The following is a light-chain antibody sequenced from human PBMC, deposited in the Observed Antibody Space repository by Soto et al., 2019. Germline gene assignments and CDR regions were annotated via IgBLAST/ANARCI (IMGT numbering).Light chain of an antibody. CDR1: QSVSSSY. Sequence: EIVLTQSPGTLSLSPGERATLSCRASQSVSSSYLAWYQQKPGQAPRPLIYGASSRAIRIPDRVSGSGSGTDVTLTISRLEPEDFAVYYGQQYTSSPWTFGQGPKVEIK. CDR2: GAS. V-gene: IGKV3-20*01. J-gene: IGKJ1*01. CDR3: QQYTSSPWT.